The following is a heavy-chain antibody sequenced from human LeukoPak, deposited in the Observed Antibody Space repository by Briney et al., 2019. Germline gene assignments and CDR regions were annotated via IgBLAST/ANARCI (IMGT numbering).Heavy chain of an antibody. V-gene: IGHV1-18*04. CDR2: ISAYNGNT. CDR3: ARDTMVRGVIDLYYFDY. J-gene: IGHJ4*02. Sequence: ASVKVSCKASGYTFTSYGISWVRQAPGQGLEWMGWISAYNGNTNYAQKLQGRVTMTTDTSTSTAYMELRSPRSDDTAVYYCARDTMVRGVIDLYYFDYWGQGTLVTVSS. D-gene: IGHD3-10*01. CDR1: GYTFTSYG.